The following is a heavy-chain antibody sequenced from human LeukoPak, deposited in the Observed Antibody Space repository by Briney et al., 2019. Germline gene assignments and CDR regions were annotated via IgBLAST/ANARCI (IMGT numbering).Heavy chain of an antibody. D-gene: IGHD2-21*02. CDR1: GFTFSNYA. CDR3: AKDFVVVPGNVNYFDY. Sequence: GGSLRLSCAASGFTFSNYATSWVRQAPGKGLEWVSAISGSGDNTYYADSVKGRFTVSRDNSKNTLYVQMKSLRAEDTAVYYCAKDFVVVPGNVNYFDYWGQGTLVTVSS. J-gene: IGHJ4*02. CDR2: ISGSGDNT. V-gene: IGHV3-23*01.